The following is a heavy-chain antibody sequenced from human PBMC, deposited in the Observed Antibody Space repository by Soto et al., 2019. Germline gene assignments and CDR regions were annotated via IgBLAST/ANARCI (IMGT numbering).Heavy chain of an antibody. V-gene: IGHV1-2*04. Sequence: ASVKVSCKASGYTFTGYYMHWVRQAPGQGLEWMGWINPNSGGTNYAQKFQGWVTMTRDTSISTAYMELSRLRSDDTAVYYCARGIGYSSGWRYLTTEYYYYGMDVSGQGITVTVSS. J-gene: IGHJ6*02. CDR1: GYTFTGYY. D-gene: IGHD6-19*01. CDR3: ARGIGYSSGWRYLTTEYYYYGMDV. CDR2: INPNSGGT.